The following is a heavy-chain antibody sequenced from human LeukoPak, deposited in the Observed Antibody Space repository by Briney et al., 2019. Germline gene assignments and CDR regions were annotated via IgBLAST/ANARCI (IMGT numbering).Heavy chain of an antibody. D-gene: IGHD2-2*01. V-gene: IGHV4-38-2*02. CDR3: ARLEFCSSTSCLSDAFDI. CDR2: IYHSWRT. Sequence: SETLSLTCTVSGYSISRGYYWGWIRQPPGKGLEWIVSIYHSWRTYYNPPLKSRVTISVDTYKNQFSLKLSSVIAADTAVYYCARLEFCSSTSCLSDAFDIWGQGTMVTVSS. J-gene: IGHJ3*02. CDR1: GYSISRGYY.